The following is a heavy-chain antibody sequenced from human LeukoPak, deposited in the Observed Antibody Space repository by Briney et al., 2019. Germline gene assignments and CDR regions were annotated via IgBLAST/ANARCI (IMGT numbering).Heavy chain of an antibody. CDR2: ISYTGYI. Sequence: PSETLSLTCTVSGGSITGYYWSWIRQPPGKGLEWIAYISYTGYINYNPSLKSRVTISLDTSKNQFSLKLNSVTAADTAVYFCARAGSSPWYTLAADSWGQGTLVTVSS. J-gene: IGHJ5*01. CDR3: ARAGSSPWYTLAADS. V-gene: IGHV4-59*01. D-gene: IGHD2-15*01. CDR1: GGSITGYY.